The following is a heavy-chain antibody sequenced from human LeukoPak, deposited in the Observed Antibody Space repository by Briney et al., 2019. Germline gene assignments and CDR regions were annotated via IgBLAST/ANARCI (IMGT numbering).Heavy chain of an antibody. V-gene: IGHV1-46*01. CDR1: GYTFTTYY. Sequence: GASVTVSFKASGYTFTTYYMHWVRQAPGQGLEWMGIINPSDGSSTYAQKFQGRVTMTRDTSTTTVYMELSSLRSEDTAVYYCARVAYTYTLGARGYYFDYWGQGTLVTVSS. J-gene: IGHJ4*02. CDR3: ARVAYTYTLGARGYYFDY. CDR2: INPSDGSS. D-gene: IGHD2-2*02.